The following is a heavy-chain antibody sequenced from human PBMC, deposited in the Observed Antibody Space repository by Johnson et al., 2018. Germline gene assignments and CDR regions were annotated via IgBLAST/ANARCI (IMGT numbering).Heavy chain of an antibody. D-gene: IGHD3-10*01. CDR3: VCASGITYPYVQK. V-gene: IGHV3-72*01. J-gene: IGHJ1*01. CDR1: GFTFSSYA. CDR2: VRDKSNSYTT. Sequence: VQLVESGGGVVQPGRSLRLSCAASGFTFSSYAMHWVRQAPGKGLEWVGRVRDKSNSYTTEYAASVEGRFTISRPDSQNSLYLQMNSLKTEDTAVYHCVCASGITYPYVQKWGQGSLVTVSA.